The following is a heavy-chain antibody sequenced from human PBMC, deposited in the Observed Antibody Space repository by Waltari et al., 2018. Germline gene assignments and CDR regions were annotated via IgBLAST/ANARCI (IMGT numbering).Heavy chain of an antibody. CDR2: ISGSGGST. V-gene: IGHV3-23*01. CDR3: AKSSIFGVARVY. Sequence: SCAASGFTFSSYAMSWVRQAPGKGLEWVSAISGSGGSTYYADSVKGRFTISRDNSKNTLYLQMNSLRAEDTAVYYCAKSSIFGVARVYWGQGTLVTVSS. D-gene: IGHD3-3*01. J-gene: IGHJ4*02. CDR1: GFTFSSYA.